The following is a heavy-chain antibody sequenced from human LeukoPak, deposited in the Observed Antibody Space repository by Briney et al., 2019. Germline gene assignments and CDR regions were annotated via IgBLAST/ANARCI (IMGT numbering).Heavy chain of an antibody. CDR2: IYYSGST. CDR1: GGSISSYY. Sequence: PSETLSLTCTVSGGSISSYYWSWIRQPPGKGLEWIGYIYYSGSTNYNPSLKSRVTISVDRSKNQFSLKLSSVTAADTAVYYCARQSQWLVHWFDPWGQGTLVTVSS. CDR3: ARQSQWLVHWFDP. J-gene: IGHJ5*02. V-gene: IGHV4-59*08. D-gene: IGHD6-19*01.